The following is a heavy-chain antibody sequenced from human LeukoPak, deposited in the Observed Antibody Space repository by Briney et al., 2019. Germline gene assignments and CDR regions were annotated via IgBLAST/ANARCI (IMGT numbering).Heavy chain of an antibody. D-gene: IGHD3-10*01. J-gene: IGHJ4*02. CDR2: ISGSGGST. CDR3: AKSTGITMVRGVIHHGMYYFDY. CDR1: GFTFSSYA. V-gene: IGHV3-23*01. Sequence: GGSLRLSCAASGFTFSSYAMSWGRQAPGKGLEWVSAISGSGGSTYYADSVKGRFTISRDNSKNTLYLQMNSLRAEDTAVYYCAKSTGITMVRGVIHHGMYYFDYWGQGTLVTVSS.